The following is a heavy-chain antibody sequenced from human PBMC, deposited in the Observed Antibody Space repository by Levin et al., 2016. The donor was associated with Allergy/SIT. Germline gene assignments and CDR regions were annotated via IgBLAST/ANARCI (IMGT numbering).Heavy chain of an antibody. D-gene: IGHD6-13*01. CDR1: GYTFTGYY. J-gene: IGHJ6*02. CDR2: INPNSGGT. CDR3: ARSFLPGAAAGHYYYGMDV. Sequence: ASVKVSCKASGYTFTGYYMHWVRQAPGQGLEWMGWINPNSGGTNYAQKFQGWVTMTRDTSISTAYMELSRLRSDDTAVYYCARSFLPGAAAGHYYYGMDVWGQGTTVTVSS. V-gene: IGHV1-2*04.